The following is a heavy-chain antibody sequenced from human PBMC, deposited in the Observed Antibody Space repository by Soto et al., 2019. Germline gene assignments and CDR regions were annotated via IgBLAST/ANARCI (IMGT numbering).Heavy chain of an antibody. CDR2: IYYSGST. J-gene: IGHJ4*02. CDR1: GGSISSGGYY. D-gene: IGHD6-13*01. V-gene: IGHV4-31*03. Sequence: PSETLSLTCTVSGGSISSGGYYWSWIRQHPGKGLEWIGYIYYSGSTYYNPSLKSRVTISVDTSKNQFSLKLSSVTAADTAVYYCARGSSSWYFIDYRAQRTPVTVSS. CDR3: ARGSSSWYFIDY.